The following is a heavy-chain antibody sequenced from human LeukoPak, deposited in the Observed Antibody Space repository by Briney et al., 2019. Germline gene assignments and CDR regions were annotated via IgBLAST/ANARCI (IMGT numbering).Heavy chain of an antibody. V-gene: IGHV1-69*01. CDR1: GGTFISYA. J-gene: IGHJ4*02. CDR2: IIPIFGTA. D-gene: IGHD3-22*01. CDR3: ARGWDYDSGGRPTAYVY. Sequence: ASVKVSCKASGGTFISYAISWVRQAPGQGLEWMGGIIPIFGTANYAQKFQGKFTITADESTSTAYMELRSLRSDDTAVYYCARGWDYDSGGRPTAYVYWGQGTLVTVSS.